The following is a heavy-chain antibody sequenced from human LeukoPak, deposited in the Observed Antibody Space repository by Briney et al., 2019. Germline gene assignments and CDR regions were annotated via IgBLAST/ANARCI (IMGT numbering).Heavy chain of an antibody. CDR1: GSMFDDYT. J-gene: IGHJ4*02. Sequence: PGGSLRLSCAASGSMFDDYTIHWVRQAPGKGLEWVSLISWDGGSTYYADSVKGRFTISRDNSKNSLYLQMNSLRTEDTALYYCAKEQDSAMVFDYWGQGTLVTVSS. V-gene: IGHV3-43*01. CDR2: ISWDGGST. D-gene: IGHD5-18*01. CDR3: AKEQDSAMVFDY.